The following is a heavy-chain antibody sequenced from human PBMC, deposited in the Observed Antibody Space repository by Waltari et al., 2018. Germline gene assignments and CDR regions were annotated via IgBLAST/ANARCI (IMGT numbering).Heavy chain of an antibody. J-gene: IGHJ4*02. CDR1: GFPFSSYS. V-gene: IGHV3-48*01. CDR2: ISSRSSTI. Sequence: EVQLVESGGGLVQPGGSLRLSCAASGFPFSSYSMNWVRQAPGKGLEWVSYISSRSSTIYYADSVKGRFTISRDNAKNSLYLQMNSLRAEDTAVYYCARALSGYGFYFDYWGQGTLVTVSS. CDR3: ARALSGYGFYFDY. D-gene: IGHD5-12*01.